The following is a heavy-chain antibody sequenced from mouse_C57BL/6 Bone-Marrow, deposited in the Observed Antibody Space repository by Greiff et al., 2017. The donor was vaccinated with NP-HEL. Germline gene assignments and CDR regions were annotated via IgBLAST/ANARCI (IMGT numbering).Heavy chain of an antibody. CDR1: GYTFTSYG. CDR3: ARGAITTVPLDY. J-gene: IGHJ2*01. D-gene: IGHD1-1*01. CDR2: IYPRSGNT. V-gene: IGHV1-81*01. Sequence: VKLQQSGAELARPGASVKLSCKASGYTFTSYGISWVKQRTGQGLEWIGEIYPRSGNTYYNEKFKGKATLTADKSSSTAYMELRSLTSEDSAVYFCARGAITTVPLDYLGQGTTLTVSS.